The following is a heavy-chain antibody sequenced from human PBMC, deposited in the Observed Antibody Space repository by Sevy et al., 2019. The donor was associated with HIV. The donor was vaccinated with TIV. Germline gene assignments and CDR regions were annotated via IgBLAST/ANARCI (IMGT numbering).Heavy chain of an antibody. V-gene: IGHV3-49*03. Sequence: GGSLRLSCTGSGCTFGDYAMSWFRQAPGMGQEWVGFIRSKDYGGATEYAASVKGRFTISRDDSKTIADLQMNSLKTEDTAVYYCTRGYYYDSSGYSDYWRQGTLVTVSS. CDR3: TRGYYYDSSGYSDY. D-gene: IGHD3-22*01. CDR2: IRSKDYGGAT. CDR1: GCTFGDYA. J-gene: IGHJ4*02.